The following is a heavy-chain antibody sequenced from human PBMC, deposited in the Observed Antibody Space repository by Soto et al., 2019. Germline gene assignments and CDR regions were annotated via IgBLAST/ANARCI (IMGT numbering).Heavy chain of an antibody. V-gene: IGHV1-3*01. Sequence: ASVKVSCKASGYTFTSYAMHWVRQAPGQRFEWMGWINAGNGNTKYSQKFQGRVTITRDTSASTAYMELSSLRSEDTAVYYCARDYLRIAAAGRYYFDYWGQGTLVTVSS. CDR2: INAGNGNT. CDR3: ARDYLRIAAAGRYYFDY. D-gene: IGHD6-13*01. CDR1: GYTFTSYA. J-gene: IGHJ4*02.